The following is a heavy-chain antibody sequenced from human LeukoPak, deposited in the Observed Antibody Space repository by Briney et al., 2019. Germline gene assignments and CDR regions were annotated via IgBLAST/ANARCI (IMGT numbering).Heavy chain of an antibody. CDR1: GGSISSGSYY. V-gene: IGHV4-39*07. J-gene: IGHJ2*01. D-gene: IGHD2-15*01. CDR2: IYYSGST. CDR3: AMSLPPGYCSGGSCYASWYFDL. Sequence: SETLSLTCTVSGGSISSGSYYWSWIRQPPGKGLEWIGSIYYSGSTYYNPSLKSRVTISVDTSKNQFSLKLSSVTAADTAVYYCAMSLPPGYCSGGSCYASWYFDLWGRGTLVTVSS.